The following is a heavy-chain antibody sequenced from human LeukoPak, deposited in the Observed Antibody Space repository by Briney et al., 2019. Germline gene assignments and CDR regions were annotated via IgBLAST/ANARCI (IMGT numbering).Heavy chain of an antibody. CDR3: ARGDFGETNTAFDV. CDR2: INPNSATT. D-gene: IGHD4-17*01. Sequence: GSVKVSCKTSGYTFTDYDVHWVRQAPGQGLEWMGWINPNSATTNYAQRLQGRVTFTRDTSLSVAYMELSSLTSEDAAVYFRARGDFGETNTAFDVWGQGTLVAVSS. CDR1: GYTFTDYD. J-gene: IGHJ3*01. V-gene: IGHV1-8*03.